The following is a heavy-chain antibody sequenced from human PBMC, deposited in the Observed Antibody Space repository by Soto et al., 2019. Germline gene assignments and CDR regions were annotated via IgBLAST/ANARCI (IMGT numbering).Heavy chain of an antibody. CDR3: AKRRGAGGHFDY. V-gene: IGHV3-23*01. Sequence: GGSLRLSCAASGFTFSSYAMGWVRQGPGRGLEWVAVVSIGGSTHYADSVRGRFTISRDNSKNTLSLQMNSLTAEDTAVYFCAKRRGAGGHFDYWGQGALVTVSS. D-gene: IGHD2-15*01. J-gene: IGHJ4*02. CDR2: VSIGGST. CDR1: GFTFSSYA.